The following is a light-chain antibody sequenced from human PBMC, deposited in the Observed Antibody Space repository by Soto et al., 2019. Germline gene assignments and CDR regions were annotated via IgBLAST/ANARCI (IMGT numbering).Light chain of an antibody. V-gene: IGKV2-24*01. J-gene: IGKJ1*01. CDR2: QIS. CDR1: QSLVYSDGNTY. CDR3: VQFSHFPRT. Sequence: DIVMTQTPLSSPVTLGQPASISCRSSQSLVYSDGNTYLSWLQQRPGQPPRLLIYQISNRLSGVTDKFSGSGAGTDFTLKISRVEAEDVGVYYGVQFSHFPRTFGQGTKVEIK.